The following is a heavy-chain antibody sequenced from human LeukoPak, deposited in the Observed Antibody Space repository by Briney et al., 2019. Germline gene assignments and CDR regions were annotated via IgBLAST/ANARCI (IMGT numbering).Heavy chain of an antibody. Sequence: SETLSLTCTVSGGPISSYYWSWIRQPAGKGLEWIGRIYTSGSTNYNPSLKSRVTMSVDTSKNQFSLKLSSVTAADTAVYYCARATRAYSKYYFDYWGQGTLVTVSS. CDR2: IYTSGST. CDR1: GGPISSYY. CDR3: ARATRAYSKYYFDY. J-gene: IGHJ4*02. D-gene: IGHD6-13*01. V-gene: IGHV4-4*07.